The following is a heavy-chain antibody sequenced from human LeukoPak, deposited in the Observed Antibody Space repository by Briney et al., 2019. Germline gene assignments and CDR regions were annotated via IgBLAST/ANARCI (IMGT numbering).Heavy chain of an antibody. J-gene: IGHJ4*02. V-gene: IGHV1-2*02. CDR2: INPNSGGT. CDR3: AGVLVRGVIKVGFDY. Sequence: GASVKVSCKASGYTFTGYYMHWVRQAPGQGLEWMGWINPNSGGTNYAQKFQGRVTMTRDTSISTAYMELSRLRSDDTAVYYCAGVLVRGVIKVGFDYWGQGTLVTVSS. CDR1: GYTFTGYY. D-gene: IGHD3-10*01.